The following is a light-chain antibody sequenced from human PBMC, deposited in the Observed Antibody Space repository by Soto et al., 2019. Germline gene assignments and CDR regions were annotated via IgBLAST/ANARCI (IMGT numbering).Light chain of an antibody. J-gene: IGKJ1*01. Sequence: EQVSTQAPATLSVPPRERSPLSCRASQSVSSNLAWYQQKPGQAPRLLIYGASTRAPGFPARFSGSGSGTDFTLTISSLQSEDFAVYYCQQCSNWPWTFGQGTKVDIK. CDR3: QQCSNWPWT. V-gene: IGKV3-15*01. CDR1: QSVSSN. CDR2: GAS.